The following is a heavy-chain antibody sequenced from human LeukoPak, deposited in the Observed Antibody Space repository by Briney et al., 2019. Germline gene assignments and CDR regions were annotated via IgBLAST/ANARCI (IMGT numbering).Heavy chain of an antibody. Sequence: SETLSLTCTASGGSISSSDYYWGWIRQPPGKGLEWIGCIHYSGNTYYNPSLKSRVTISVDTSRNHFSLRLSSATAADTAVYYCARPRAAAAGTGFDYWGQGTLVTVSS. CDR2: IHYSGNT. CDR1: GGSISSSDYY. J-gene: IGHJ4*02. D-gene: IGHD6-13*01. V-gene: IGHV4-39*02. CDR3: ARPRAAAAGTGFDY.